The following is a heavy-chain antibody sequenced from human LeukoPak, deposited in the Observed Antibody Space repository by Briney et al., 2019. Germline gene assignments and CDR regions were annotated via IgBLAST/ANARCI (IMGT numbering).Heavy chain of an antibody. J-gene: IGHJ4*02. CDR2: IRSKAYGGTT. V-gene: IGHV3-49*04. D-gene: IGHD3-10*01. CDR1: GFTFDDYA. CDR3: TRENLWFGEFDY. Sequence: GGSLRLPCTTSGFTFDDYAMSWVRQAPGKGLEWVGFIRSKAYGGTTEYAASVKGRFTISRDDSKSIAYLQMNSLKTEDTAVYYCTRENLWFGEFDYWGQGTLVTVSS.